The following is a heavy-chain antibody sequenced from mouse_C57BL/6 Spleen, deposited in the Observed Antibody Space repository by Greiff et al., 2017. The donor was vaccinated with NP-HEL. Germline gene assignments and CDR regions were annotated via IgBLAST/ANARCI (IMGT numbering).Heavy chain of an antibody. CDR2: IYPGDGDT. Sequence: LEESGAELVKPGASVKISCKASGYAFSSYWMNWVKQRPGKGLEWIGQIYPGDGDTNYNGKFKGKATLTADKSSSTAYMQLSSLTSEDSAVYFCARGTGYDGYYVWGQGTLVTVSA. CDR3: ARGTGYDGYYV. V-gene: IGHV1-80*01. D-gene: IGHD2-3*01. CDR1: GYAFSSYW. J-gene: IGHJ3*01.